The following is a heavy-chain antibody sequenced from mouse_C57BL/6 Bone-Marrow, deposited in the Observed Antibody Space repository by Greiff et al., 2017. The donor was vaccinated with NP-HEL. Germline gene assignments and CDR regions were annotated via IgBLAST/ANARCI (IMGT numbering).Heavy chain of an antibody. CDR2: IYPRSGNT. J-gene: IGHJ2*01. Sequence: VMLVESGAELARPGASVKLSCKASGYTFTSYGISWVKQRTGQGLEWIGEIYPRSGNTYYNEKFKGKAALTADKSSSTAYMELRSLTSEDSAVYFCGHYYGSPYFDYWGQGTTLTVSS. D-gene: IGHD1-1*01. CDR1: GYTFTSYG. V-gene: IGHV1-81*01. CDR3: GHYYGSPYFDY.